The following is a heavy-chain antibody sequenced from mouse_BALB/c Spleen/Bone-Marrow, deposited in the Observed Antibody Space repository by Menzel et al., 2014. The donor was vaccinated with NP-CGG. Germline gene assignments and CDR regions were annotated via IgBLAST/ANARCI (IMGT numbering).Heavy chain of an antibody. CDR3: ARDSITTVAATDY. CDR1: GYTFTSYW. CDR2: IDPSDSYT. J-gene: IGHJ2*01. D-gene: IGHD1-1*01. V-gene: IGHV1-69*02. Sequence: VQLQQSGTELVKPGASVKLSCKASGYTFTSYWMHWVKQRPGQGLEWIGEIDPSDSYTNYNQKFKGKATLTVDKSSSTAYMQLSSLTSEDSAVYYCARDSITTVAATDYWGQGTTLTVSS.